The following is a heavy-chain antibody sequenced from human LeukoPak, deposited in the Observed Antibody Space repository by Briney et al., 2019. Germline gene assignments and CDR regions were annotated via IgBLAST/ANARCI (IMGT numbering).Heavy chain of an antibody. CDR3: ARVHDYGDYGWFDP. CDR2: ISAYNGNT. J-gene: IGHJ5*02. V-gene: IGHV1-18*04. Sequence: GASVKVSCKASGYTFTSYYMHWVRQAPGQGLEWMGWISAYNGNTNYAQKLQGRVTMTTDTSTSTAYMELRSLRSDDTAVYYCARVHDYGDYGWFDPWGQGTLVTVSS. D-gene: IGHD4-17*01. CDR1: GYTFTSYY.